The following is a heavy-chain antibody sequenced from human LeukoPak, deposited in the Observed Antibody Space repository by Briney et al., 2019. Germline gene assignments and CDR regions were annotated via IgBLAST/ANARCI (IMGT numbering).Heavy chain of an antibody. V-gene: IGHV4-61*02. CDR3: ARGNYGRNWFDP. Sequence: SETLSLTCTVSGGSISSGSYYWSWIRQPAGKGLEWIGRIYTSGSTNYNPFLKSRVTISVDTSKNQFSLKLSSVTAADTAVYYCARGNYGRNWFDPWGQGALVTVSS. CDR1: GGSISSGSYY. J-gene: IGHJ5*02. CDR2: IYTSGST. D-gene: IGHD4-11*01.